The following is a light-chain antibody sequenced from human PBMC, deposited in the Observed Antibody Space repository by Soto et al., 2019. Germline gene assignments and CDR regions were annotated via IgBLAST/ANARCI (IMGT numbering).Light chain of an antibody. V-gene: IGKV3-20*01. CDR3: QQYGTTPWT. Sequence: EIVLTQSPGTLSLSPGERATLSCRASQSVSSSYLDWYQHKPGQAPRLLISGTSSRATGIPDRFSGSGAGTDFTLTISRLEPEDFAVYYCQQYGTTPWTFGQGTKVEVK. J-gene: IGKJ1*01. CDR1: QSVSSSY. CDR2: GTS.